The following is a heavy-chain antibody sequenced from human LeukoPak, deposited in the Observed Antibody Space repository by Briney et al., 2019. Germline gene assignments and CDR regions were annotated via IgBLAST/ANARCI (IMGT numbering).Heavy chain of an antibody. CDR3: ARDIDSGSYWDYFDY. J-gene: IGHJ4*02. CDR1: GFTFSSHG. V-gene: IGHV3-30*03. Sequence: PGGSLRLSCAASGFTFSSHGMHWVRQAPGKGLEWVAVISYDENNKYYADSVKGRFTISRDNSKNTLYLQMNSLRAEDTAVYYCARDIDSGSYWDYFDYWGQGTLVTVSS. CDR2: ISYDENNK. D-gene: IGHD1-26*01.